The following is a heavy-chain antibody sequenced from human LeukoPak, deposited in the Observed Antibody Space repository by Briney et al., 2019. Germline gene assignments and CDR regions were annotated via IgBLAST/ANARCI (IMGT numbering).Heavy chain of an antibody. V-gene: IGHV3-23*01. CDR3: AKEETSSSWPYYFDY. CDR2: ITGSGGGT. Sequence: GGSLRLSCAASGFTFSSYAMSWVRQAPGKGLEWFSRITGSGGGTYYADSVKGRFTISRDNSKNTLYLQMKSLRAEETAEYYCAKEETSSSWPYYFDYWGQGTLVTVSS. J-gene: IGHJ4*02. CDR1: GFTFSSYA. D-gene: IGHD6-13*01.